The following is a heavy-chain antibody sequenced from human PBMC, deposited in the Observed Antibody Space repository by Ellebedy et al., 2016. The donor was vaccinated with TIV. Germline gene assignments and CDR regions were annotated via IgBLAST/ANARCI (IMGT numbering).Heavy chain of an antibody. V-gene: IGHV3-23*01. Sequence: GESLKISCAASGFTFSSYAMNWVRQAPGKGLEWVPGISGPGNSPYYADSVKGRFTISRDNSENPLYLQMNSLRAEDTAVYYCAKNSVTAAASCVDSWGRGSLVTVSS. CDR1: GFTFSSYA. CDR2: ISGPGNSP. CDR3: AKNSVTAAASCVDS. D-gene: IGHD6-13*01. J-gene: IGHJ4*02.